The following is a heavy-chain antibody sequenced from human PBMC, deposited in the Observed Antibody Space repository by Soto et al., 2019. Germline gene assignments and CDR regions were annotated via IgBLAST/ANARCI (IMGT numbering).Heavy chain of an antibody. J-gene: IGHJ4*02. Sequence: GSLRLSCAASGFTFSSYDMHWVRQATGKGLEWVSAIGTAGDTYYPGSVKGRFTISRENAKNSLYLQMNSLRAGDTAVYYCARSYPTMAPQDWGQGTLVTVSS. D-gene: IGHD3-10*01. CDR3: ARSYPTMAPQD. CDR2: IGTAGDT. CDR1: GFTFSSYD. V-gene: IGHV3-13*04.